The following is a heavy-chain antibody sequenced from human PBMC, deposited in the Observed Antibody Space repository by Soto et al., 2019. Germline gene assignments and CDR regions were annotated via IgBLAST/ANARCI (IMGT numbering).Heavy chain of an antibody. CDR1: GFTFSSYG. V-gene: IGHV3-30*18. CDR2: ISYDGSNK. CDR3: AKDLHYYDSSGPLDY. J-gene: IGHJ4*02. D-gene: IGHD3-22*01. Sequence: PGGSLRLSCAASGFTFSSYGMHWVRQAPGKGLEWVAVISYDGSNKYYADSVKGRFTISRDNSKNTLYLQMNSLRAEDTAVYYCAKDLHYYDSSGPLDYWGQGTLVTVSS.